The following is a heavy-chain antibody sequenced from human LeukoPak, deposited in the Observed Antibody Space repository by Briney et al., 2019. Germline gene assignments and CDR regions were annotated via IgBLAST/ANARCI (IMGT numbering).Heavy chain of an antibody. CDR3: ARDVLAYCGGDCYPY. CDR2: TYYSGST. Sequence: SETLSLTCTVSGGSISSYYWSWIRQPPGKGLEWIGYTYYSGSTNYNPSLKSRVTISVDTSKNQFSLKLSSMTAADTAVYYCARDVLAYCGGDCYPYWGQGTLVTVSS. CDR1: GGSISSYY. V-gene: IGHV4-59*01. D-gene: IGHD2-21*02. J-gene: IGHJ4*02.